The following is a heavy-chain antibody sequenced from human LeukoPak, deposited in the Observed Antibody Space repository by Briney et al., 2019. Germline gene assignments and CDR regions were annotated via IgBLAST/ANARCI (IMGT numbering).Heavy chain of an antibody. Sequence: GASVKVSCKASGGTFSSYAISWGRQAPGQGLEWRGGSIPIFGTANYAQKFQGRVTITADESTSTAYMELSSLRSEDTAVYYCARSLGYCSSTSCGEDYWGQGTLVTVSS. D-gene: IGHD2-2*01. J-gene: IGHJ4*02. CDR1: GGTFSSYA. CDR2: SIPIFGTA. V-gene: IGHV1-69*13. CDR3: ARSLGYCSSTSCGEDY.